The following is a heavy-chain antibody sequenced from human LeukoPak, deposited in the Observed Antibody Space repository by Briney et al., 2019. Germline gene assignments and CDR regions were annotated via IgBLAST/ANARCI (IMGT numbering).Heavy chain of an antibody. V-gene: IGHV3-23*01. CDR2: ISSSGAST. J-gene: IGHJ4*02. D-gene: IGHD3-10*01. CDR3: AKRGSYYFDH. Sequence: GGSLRLSCAASGFTFTSYAMSWVHQVPGKGLEWVSFISSSGASTYYADSVKGRFTISRDNSKNTLYLQMNSLRAEDTAVYYCAKRGSYYFDHWGQGALVTVSS. CDR1: GFTFTSYA.